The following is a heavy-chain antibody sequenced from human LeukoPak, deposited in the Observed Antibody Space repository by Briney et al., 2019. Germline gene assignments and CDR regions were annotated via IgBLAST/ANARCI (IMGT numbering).Heavy chain of an antibody. Sequence: PSETLSLTCTVSGGSISSYYWSWIRQPPGKGLEWIGYIYYSGSTNYNPSLKSRVTISVDTSKNQFSLKLSSVTAADTAVYYCAGTNYYDSSGYYLGRNDAFDIWGQGTMVTVSS. V-gene: IGHV4-59*08. CDR3: AGTNYYDSSGYYLGRNDAFDI. J-gene: IGHJ3*02. CDR2: IYYSGST. CDR1: GGSISSYY. D-gene: IGHD3-22*01.